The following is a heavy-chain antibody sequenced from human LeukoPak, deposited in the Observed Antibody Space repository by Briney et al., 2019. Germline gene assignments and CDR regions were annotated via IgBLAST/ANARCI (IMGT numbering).Heavy chain of an antibody. CDR2: ISGSGGST. J-gene: IGHJ4*02. Sequence: PGGSLRLSCAASGFTFSSYSMSWVRQAPGKGLEWVSAISGSGGSTYYADSVKGRFTISRDNSKNTLYLQMNSLRAEDTAVYYCAKGDFEWELLDDYWGQGTLVTVSS. V-gene: IGHV3-23*01. CDR1: GFTFSSYS. D-gene: IGHD1-26*01. CDR3: AKGDFEWELLDDY.